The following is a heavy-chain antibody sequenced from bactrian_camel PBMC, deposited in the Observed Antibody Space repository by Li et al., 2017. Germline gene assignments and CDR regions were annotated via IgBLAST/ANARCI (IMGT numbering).Heavy chain of an antibody. CDR1: GYSARTFC. V-gene: IGHV3S31*01. D-gene: IGHD6*01. CDR2: IYTGDDLSYYAGGAS. Sequence: VQLVESGGGSVLTGGSLRLSCAASGYSARTFCMGWFRQAPGKEREGIAAIYTGDDLSYYAGGASYYGDSVKGRFTVSQDNAKNTLYLQMDDLKPEDTAMYYCAARKDRVGVCSLVTITDAGANHWGQGTQVTVS. CDR3: AARKDRVGVCSLVTITDAGANH. J-gene: IGHJ4*01.